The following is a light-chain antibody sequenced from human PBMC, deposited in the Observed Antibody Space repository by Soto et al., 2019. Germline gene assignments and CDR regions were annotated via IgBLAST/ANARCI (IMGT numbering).Light chain of an antibody. CDR3: HSYDSTLSGVV. CDR2: RNI. Sequence: QSVLTQPPSVSGAPGRGVTISCTGSSSNIGAGYDVHWYQQLPGTAPRLLIYRNINRPSGVPDRFFGSKSGTSASLAITGLQAEDEADYYCHSYDSTLSGVVFGGGTKLTVL. V-gene: IGLV1-40*01. CDR1: SSNIGAGYD. J-gene: IGLJ2*01.